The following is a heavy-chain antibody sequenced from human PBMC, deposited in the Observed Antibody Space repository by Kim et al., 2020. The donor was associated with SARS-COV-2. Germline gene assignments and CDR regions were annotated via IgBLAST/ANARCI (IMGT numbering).Heavy chain of an antibody. CDR3: AKDKGSIKGIATVPYT. V-gene: IGHV3-30*18. D-gene: IGHD6-25*01. CDR2: ISYDGSNK. J-gene: IGHJ5*01. Sequence: GGSLRLSCAASGFTFSSYGMHRVRQAPGKGLEWVAVISYDGSNKYYADSVKGRFTISRDNSKNTLYLQMKSLRAEDTAVYYCAKDKGSIKGIATVPYTWG. CDR1: GFTFSSYG.